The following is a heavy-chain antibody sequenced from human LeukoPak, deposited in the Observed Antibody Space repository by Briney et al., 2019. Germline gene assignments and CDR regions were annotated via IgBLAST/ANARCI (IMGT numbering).Heavy chain of an antibody. CDR2: IIPIFGTA. CDR1: GGTFSSYA. V-gene: IGHV1-69*06. Sequence: SVKVSCKASGGTFSSYAISWVRRAPGQGLEWMGGIIPIFGTANYAQKFQGRVTITADKSTSTAHMELSSLRSEDTAVYYCARGPSSGWYDWFDPWGQGTLVTVSS. CDR3: ARGPSSGWYDWFDP. D-gene: IGHD6-19*01. J-gene: IGHJ5*02.